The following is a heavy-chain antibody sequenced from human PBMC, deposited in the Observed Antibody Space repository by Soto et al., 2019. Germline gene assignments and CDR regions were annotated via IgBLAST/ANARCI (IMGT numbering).Heavy chain of an antibody. J-gene: IGHJ6*02. CDR2: IWYDGSTK. Sequence: QVQLVESGGGVVQPGRSLRLSCAASGFTFSSYGMRWVRQAPGKGLEWVSVIWYDGSTKYYADSVKGRFTISRDNSKNTLYLQMNSLRAEDTAVYYCARGGDYYYGMDVWGQGTTVTVSS. CDR1: GFTFSSYG. CDR3: ARGGDYYYGMDV. V-gene: IGHV3-33*01.